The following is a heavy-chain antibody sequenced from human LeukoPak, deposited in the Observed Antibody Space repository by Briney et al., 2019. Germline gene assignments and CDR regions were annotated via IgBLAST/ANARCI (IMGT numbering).Heavy chain of an antibody. Sequence: PGGSLRLSCTASGFTFGDYAMTWVRQAPGKGLEWVSAISASGGSTYYADSVKGRFTISRDNSRNTLYLQMNSLRAEDTAVYYCAKDRRKGAVAGVFDYWGQGTLVTVSS. CDR3: AKDRRKGAVAGVFDY. CDR1: GFTFGDYA. V-gene: IGHV3-23*01. D-gene: IGHD6-19*01. J-gene: IGHJ4*02. CDR2: ISASGGST.